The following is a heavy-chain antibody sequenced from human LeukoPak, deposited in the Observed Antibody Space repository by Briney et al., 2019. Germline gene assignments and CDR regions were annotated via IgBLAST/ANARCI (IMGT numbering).Heavy chain of an antibody. CDR2: IKSKADGGTT. Sequence: GGSLRLSCAASGFTFSNAWVSWVRQAPGKGLEWVGRIKSKADGGTTEYAAPVKGRFTISRDDSKNTLHLQMNSLKTEDTAVYYCTTPRREIAVAGGDYWGQGTLVTVSS. J-gene: IGHJ4*02. CDR3: TTPRREIAVAGGDY. CDR1: GFTFSNAW. V-gene: IGHV3-15*01. D-gene: IGHD6-19*01.